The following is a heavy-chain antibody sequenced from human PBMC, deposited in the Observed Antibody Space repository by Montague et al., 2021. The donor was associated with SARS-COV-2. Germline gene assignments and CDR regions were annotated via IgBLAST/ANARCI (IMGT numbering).Heavy chain of an antibody. CDR1: GGSISSGGYS. CDR2: IYHSGST. V-gene: IGHV4-30-2*01. D-gene: IGHD3-10*01. Sequence: TLSLTCAVSGGSISSGGYSWNWIRQPPGKGLEWIGYIYHSGSTYYNPSLKSRVTISLDSSKNQFSLNLTSVTAADTAVYYCARGSMVRGGKVYHGVDVWGQGTTVTVSS. J-gene: IGHJ6*02. CDR3: ARGSMVRGGKVYHGVDV.